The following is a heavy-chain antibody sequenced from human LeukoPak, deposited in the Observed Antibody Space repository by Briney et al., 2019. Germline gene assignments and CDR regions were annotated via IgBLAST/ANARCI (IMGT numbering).Heavy chain of an antibody. D-gene: IGHD3-10*01. CDR1: GYPFTSYW. CDR2: IYPGDSDT. V-gene: IGHV5-51*01. CDR3: ARSGYYYGSGSPARAFDI. J-gene: IGHJ3*02. Sequence: GESLKISCKGSGYPFTSYWIGWVRQLPGKGLEGMGIIYPGDSDTRYSPSFQGQVTISADKSISTAYLQWSSLKASDTAMYYCARSGYYYGSGSPARAFDIWGQGTMVTVSS.